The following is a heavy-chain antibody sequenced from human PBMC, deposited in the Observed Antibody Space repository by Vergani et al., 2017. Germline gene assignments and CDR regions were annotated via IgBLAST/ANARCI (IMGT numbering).Heavy chain of an antibody. CDR1: GGSISSGSYY. J-gene: IGHJ6*02. CDR2: IYTSGST. V-gene: IGHV4-61*02. Sequence: QVQLQESGPGLVKPSQTLSLTCTVSGGSISSGSYYWSWIRQPAGKGLEWIGRIYTSGSTNYNPSLKSRVTISVDTSKNQFSLKLSSVTAADTAVYYCARGPQFKYYYYYYGMDVWGQGTTVTVSS. D-gene: IGHD5-24*01. CDR3: ARGPQFKYYYYYYGMDV.